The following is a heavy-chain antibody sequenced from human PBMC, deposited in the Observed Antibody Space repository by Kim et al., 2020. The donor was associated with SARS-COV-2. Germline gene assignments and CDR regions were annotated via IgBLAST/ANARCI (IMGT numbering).Heavy chain of an antibody. V-gene: IGHV5-51*01. D-gene: IGHD1-1*01. Sequence: PAFQGQVTISADKSISTAYLQWSSLKASDTAMYYCARPPQPASYYYGMDVWGQGTTVTVSS. CDR3: ARPPQPASYYYGMDV. J-gene: IGHJ6*02.